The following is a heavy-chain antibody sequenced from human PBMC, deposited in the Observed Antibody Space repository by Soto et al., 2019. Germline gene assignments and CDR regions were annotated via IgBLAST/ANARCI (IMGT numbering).Heavy chain of an antibody. V-gene: IGHV3-15*07. CDR3: TTDLLPYSGSPLGFDY. J-gene: IGHJ4*02. Sequence: PGGSLRLSCAACGFPFSNAWMNWVRQAPGKGLEWVGRIKSKTDGGTTDYAAPVKGRFTISRDDSKNTLYLQMNSLKTEDTAVYYCTTDLLPYSGSPLGFDYWGQGTLVTVSS. CDR2: IKSKTDGGTT. CDR1: GFPFSNAW. D-gene: IGHD5-12*01.